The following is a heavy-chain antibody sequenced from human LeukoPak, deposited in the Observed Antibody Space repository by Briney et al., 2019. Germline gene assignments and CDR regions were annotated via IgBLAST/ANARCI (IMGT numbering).Heavy chain of an antibody. Sequence: GGSLRLSCAASGFTLSSYSMNWVRQAPGKGLEWVSSISSSSSYIYYADSVKGRLTISRDNARNSLSLQLNSLRGEDTAVYYCVRGDTRDYWGQGTLITVSS. CDR3: VRGDTRDY. CDR1: GFTLSSYS. J-gene: IGHJ4*02. V-gene: IGHV3-21*01. CDR2: ISSSSSYI. D-gene: IGHD3-16*01.